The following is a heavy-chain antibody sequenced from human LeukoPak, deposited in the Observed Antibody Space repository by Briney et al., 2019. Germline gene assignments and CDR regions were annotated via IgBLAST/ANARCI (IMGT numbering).Heavy chain of an antibody. V-gene: IGHV4-4*07. CDR2: IYTRGST. CDR1: GGSISSYY. CDR3: ARALWFGTSYYFDY. D-gene: IGHD3-10*01. Sequence: SETLSLTCTVSGGSISSYYWSWIRQPAGKGLEWIGRIYTRGSTNYNPSLKSRVTISVDKSKNQFSLKLSSVTAADTAVYYCARALWFGTSYYFDYWGQGTLVTVSS. J-gene: IGHJ4*02.